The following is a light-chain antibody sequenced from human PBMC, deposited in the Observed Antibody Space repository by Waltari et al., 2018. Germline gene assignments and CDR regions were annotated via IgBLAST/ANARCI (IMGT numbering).Light chain of an antibody. Sequence: QSPLPRPPPAPGSLGQPSTSPSTGPTGDVGVSNSVPWYQHLPGRAPKLMIYDVTKRPSGVSNRFSGSKSGNSASLTISGLQADDEADYYCSSYTGNSTVLFGGGTRLTVL. CDR1: TGDVGVSNS. CDR3: SSYTGNSTVL. V-gene: IGLV2-14*01. CDR2: DVT. J-gene: IGLJ2*01.